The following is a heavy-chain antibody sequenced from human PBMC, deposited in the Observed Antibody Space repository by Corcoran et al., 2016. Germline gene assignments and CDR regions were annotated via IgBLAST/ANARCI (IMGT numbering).Heavy chain of an antibody. D-gene: IGHD3-22*01. J-gene: IGHJ4*02. Sequence: EVQLVQSGAEVKKPGESLKISCKGSGYSFTSYWIGWVRQMPGKGLEWMGIIYPGDSDTRYSPSFRGPVTISADKSIRTAYRQWSSLKASDTAMYYCARLGRVYYDSSEADYWGQGTLVSVAS. CDR2: IYPGDSDT. CDR1: GYSFTSYW. CDR3: ARLGRVYYDSSEADY. V-gene: IGHV5-51*01.